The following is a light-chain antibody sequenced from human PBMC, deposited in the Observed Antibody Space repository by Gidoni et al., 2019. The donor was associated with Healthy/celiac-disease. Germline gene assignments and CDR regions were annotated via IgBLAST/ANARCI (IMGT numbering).Light chain of an antibody. V-gene: IGKV1-39*01. CDR3: QQSYSTLLIT. CDR2: AAS. J-gene: IGKJ5*01. CDR1: QSISSY. Sequence: DIQLTQSPSSLSASEGDRVTITCRASQSISSYLTWYQQKPGQAPKLLIYAASSLQSGGPARFSGSGSGTDCTLPISSLQPEDFATYYCQQSYSTLLITFGQGTRLEIK.